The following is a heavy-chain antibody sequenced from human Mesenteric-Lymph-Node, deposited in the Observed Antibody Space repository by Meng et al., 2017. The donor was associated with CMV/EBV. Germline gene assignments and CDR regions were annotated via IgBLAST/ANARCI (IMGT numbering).Heavy chain of an antibody. J-gene: IGHJ6*02. CDR3: AREAEFPPNYYGSGSYYNDGMDV. Sequence: ASVKVSCKASGYTFTGYYLHWMRQAPGQGLEWMGSINPNSGGTNYAQNFQGRVTLTRDTSINTADMELTRLRSEDTAVYYCAREAEFPPNYYGSGSYYNDGMDVWGQGTTVTVSS. V-gene: IGHV1-2*02. D-gene: IGHD3-10*01. CDR2: INPNSGGT. CDR1: GYTFTGYY.